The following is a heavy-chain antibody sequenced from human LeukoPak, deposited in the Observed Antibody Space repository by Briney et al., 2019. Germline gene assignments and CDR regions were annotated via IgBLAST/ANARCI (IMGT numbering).Heavy chain of an antibody. D-gene: IGHD5-18*01. CDR3: ARDPDTAYYMDV. Sequence: GGSLRLSCAASGFTFDDYAMHWVRQAPGKGLEWVSGISWNSGSIGYADSVKGRFTISRDNAKNSLYLQMTSLRAEDTAVYYCARDPDTAYYMDVWGKGTTVTISS. V-gene: IGHV3-9*01. CDR1: GFTFDDYA. CDR2: ISWNSGSI. J-gene: IGHJ6*03.